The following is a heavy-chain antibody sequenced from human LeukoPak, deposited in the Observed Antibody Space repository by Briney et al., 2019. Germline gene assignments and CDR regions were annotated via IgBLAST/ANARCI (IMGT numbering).Heavy chain of an antibody. Sequence: ASVKVSCKTAGYTFISHGISWVRQAPGQGLEGMGWISANSDDTRFAQKFQGRVTMTTETSTNTAYMELRGLRFDDTAIYYCASDKRYAFDNWGQGTLVSVSS. CDR2: ISANSDDT. V-gene: IGHV1-18*01. J-gene: IGHJ4*02. CDR1: GYTFISHG. D-gene: IGHD3-9*01. CDR3: ASDKRYAFDN.